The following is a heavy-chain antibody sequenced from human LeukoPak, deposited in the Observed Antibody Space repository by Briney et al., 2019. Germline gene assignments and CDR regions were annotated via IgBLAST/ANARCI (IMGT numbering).Heavy chain of an antibody. CDR1: GGSISTYY. D-gene: IGHD3-22*01. J-gene: IGHJ4*02. CDR2: IYYSGST. V-gene: IGHV4-59*01. CDR3: ARSFSPNYYDLLDY. Sequence: SETLSLTCTVSGGSISTYYWSWIRQPPGKGLEWIGHIYYSGSTNYNPSLKSRVTISLDASKNQFSLKLNSVTAADTAMYYCARSFSPNYYDLLDYWGQGTPVTVSS.